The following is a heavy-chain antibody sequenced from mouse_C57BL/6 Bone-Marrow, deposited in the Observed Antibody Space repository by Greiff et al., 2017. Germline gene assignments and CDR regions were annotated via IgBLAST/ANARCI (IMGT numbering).Heavy chain of an antibody. Sequence: EVQGVESGGGLVKPGGSLKLSCAASGFTFSSSAMSWVRQTPEKRLEWVATISDGGSYTYYPDNVKGRFTISRDNAKNNLYLQMSHLKSEDTAMYYCATLPLYYYGSSLNWYFDVWGTGTTVTVSS. CDR2: ISDGGSYT. CDR3: ATLPLYYYGSSLNWYFDV. J-gene: IGHJ1*03. D-gene: IGHD1-1*01. CDR1: GFTFSSSA. V-gene: IGHV5-4*01.